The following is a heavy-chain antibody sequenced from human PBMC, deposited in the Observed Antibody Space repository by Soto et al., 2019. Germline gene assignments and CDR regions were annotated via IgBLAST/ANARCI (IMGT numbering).Heavy chain of an antibody. CDR3: TRAEVRLLRSGEFSY. CDR2: IKSKTDGGTT. Sequence: GGSLSLSCAASGFTFSNAWMSWVRQAPGKGLEWVGRIKSKTDGGTTDYAAPVKGRFTISRNDSKNTLHLQMNSLNTEERAVYYCTRAEVRLLRSGEFSYWGQGTMVTVSS. V-gene: IGHV3-15*01. J-gene: IGHJ4*02. CDR1: GFTFSNAW. D-gene: IGHD3-10*01.